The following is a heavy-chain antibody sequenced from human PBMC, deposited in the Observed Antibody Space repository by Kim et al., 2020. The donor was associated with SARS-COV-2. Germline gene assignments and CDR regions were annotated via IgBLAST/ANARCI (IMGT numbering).Heavy chain of an antibody. J-gene: IGHJ6*02. CDR1: GGSISSSSYY. CDR2: IYYSGST. CDR3: AREVGSSWAIDYYYYGMDV. Sequence: SETLSLTCTVSGGSISSSSYYWGWIRQPPGKGLEWIGSIYYSGSTYYNPSLKSRVTISVDTSKNQFSLKLSSVTAADTAVYYCAREVGSSWAIDYYYYGMDVWGQGTTVTVSS. D-gene: IGHD6-13*01. V-gene: IGHV4-39*02.